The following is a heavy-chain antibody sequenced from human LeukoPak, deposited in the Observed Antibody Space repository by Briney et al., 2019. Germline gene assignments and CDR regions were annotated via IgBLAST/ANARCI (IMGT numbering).Heavy chain of an antibody. J-gene: IGHJ6*02. D-gene: IGHD6-19*01. CDR1: GGSISSYY. V-gene: IGHV4-59*01. CDR3: ARGTPKIAVAGTAPRDYYYYGMDV. Sequence: PSETLSLTCTVSGGSISSYYWSWIRQPPGKGLEWIGYIYYSGSTNYNPSPKSRVTISVDTSKNQFSLKLSSVTAADTAVYYCARGTPKIAVAGTAPRDYYYYGMDVWGQGTTVTVSS. CDR2: IYYSGST.